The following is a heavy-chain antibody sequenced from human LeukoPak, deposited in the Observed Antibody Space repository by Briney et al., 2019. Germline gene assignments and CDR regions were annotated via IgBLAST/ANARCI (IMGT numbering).Heavy chain of an antibody. Sequence: GGSLRPSCAASGFTFSSYSMNWVRQAPGKGLEWVSYISSSSSTIYYADSVKGRFTISRDNAKNSLYLQMNSLRAEDTAVYYCARDSDSSGWLDYYMDVWGKGTTVTISS. V-gene: IGHV3-48*04. D-gene: IGHD6-19*01. CDR3: ARDSDSSGWLDYYMDV. CDR2: ISSSSSTI. J-gene: IGHJ6*03. CDR1: GFTFSSYS.